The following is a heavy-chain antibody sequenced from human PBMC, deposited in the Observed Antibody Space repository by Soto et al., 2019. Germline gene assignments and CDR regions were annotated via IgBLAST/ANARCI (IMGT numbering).Heavy chain of an antibody. V-gene: IGHV5-51*01. CDR1: GYTFTNYW. Sequence: DSLKISCKGSGYTFTNYWIGWVRQMPGKGLEWMGIIYPGDSDTKYNPSFQGQVTISADKSITTTYLRWTSLKASDTAIYYCAASIFYYGMDVWGQGTTVTVSS. CDR3: AASIFYYGMDV. CDR2: IYPGDSDT. J-gene: IGHJ6*02.